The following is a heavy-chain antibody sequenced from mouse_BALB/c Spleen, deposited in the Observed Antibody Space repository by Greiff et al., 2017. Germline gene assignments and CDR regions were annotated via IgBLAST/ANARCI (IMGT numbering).Heavy chain of an antibody. CDR3: AREGYGNYVAMDY. V-gene: IGHV1-80*01. CDR1: GYAFSSYW. D-gene: IGHD2-10*02. J-gene: IGHJ4*01. Sequence: QVQLQQSGAELVRPGSSVKISCKASGYAFSSYWMNWVKQRPGQGLEWIGQIYPGDGDTNYNGKFKGKATLTADKSSSTAYMQLSSLTSEDSAVYFCAREGYGNYVAMDYWGQGTSVTVSS. CDR2: IYPGDGDT.